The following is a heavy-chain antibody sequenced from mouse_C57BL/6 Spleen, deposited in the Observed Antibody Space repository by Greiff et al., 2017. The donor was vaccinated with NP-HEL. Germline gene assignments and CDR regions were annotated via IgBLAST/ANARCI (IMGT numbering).Heavy chain of an antibody. J-gene: IGHJ4*01. Sequence: DVMLVESGGGLVKPGGSLKLSCAASGFTFSDYGMHWVRQAPEKGLELVAYISSGSSTIYYADTVKGRFTISRDNAKNTLFLQMTSLRSEDTAMYYCARNAMDYWGQGTSVTVSS. CDR3: ARNAMDY. V-gene: IGHV5-17*01. CDR2: ISSGSSTI. CDR1: GFTFSDYG.